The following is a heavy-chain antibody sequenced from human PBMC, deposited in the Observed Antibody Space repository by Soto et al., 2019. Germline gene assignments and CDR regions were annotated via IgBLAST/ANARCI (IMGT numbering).Heavy chain of an antibody. V-gene: IGHV3-21*01. CDR2: ISSSSSYI. D-gene: IGHD3-10*01. CDR1: GFTFSSYS. J-gene: IGHJ6*02. CDR3: ARARYGSGSSYYYYYGMDV. Sequence: GGSLRLSCAASGFTFSSYSMNWVRQAPGKGLEWVSSISSSSSYIYYADSVKGRFTISRDNAKNSLYLQMNSLRAEDTAVYYCARARYGSGSSYYYYYGMDVWGQGTTVTVSS.